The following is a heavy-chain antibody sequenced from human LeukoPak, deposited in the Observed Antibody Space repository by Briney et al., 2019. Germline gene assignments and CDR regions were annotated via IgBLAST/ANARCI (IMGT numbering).Heavy chain of an antibody. D-gene: IGHD2-2*01. CDR3: AIHGGYCSSAYCYPGWFDP. CDR1: GGSVSSSSYY. Sequence: PSETLSLTCTVSGGSVSSSSYYWGWIRQPPGKGLEWIGTIYYTGSTYYNPSLKSRVTISVDTSENQFSLNLSSVTAADTAVYYCAIHGGYCSSAYCYPGWFDPWGQGTLVTVSS. J-gene: IGHJ5*02. V-gene: IGHV4-39*01. CDR2: IYYTGST.